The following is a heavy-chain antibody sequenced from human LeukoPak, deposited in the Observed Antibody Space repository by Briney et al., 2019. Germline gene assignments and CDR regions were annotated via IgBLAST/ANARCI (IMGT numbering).Heavy chain of an antibody. CDR1: GLTFDDYA. D-gene: IGHD6-13*01. J-gene: IGHJ4*02. Sequence: PGGSLRLSCAASGLTFDDYAMHWVRQAPGKGLEWVSGISWNSGSIDYVDSVKGRFTISRDNAKNSLYLQMNSLRAEDTAVYYCARDMTGIAAAGYYFDYWGQGTLVTVSS. CDR3: ARDMTGIAAAGYYFDY. V-gene: IGHV3-9*01. CDR2: ISWNSGSI.